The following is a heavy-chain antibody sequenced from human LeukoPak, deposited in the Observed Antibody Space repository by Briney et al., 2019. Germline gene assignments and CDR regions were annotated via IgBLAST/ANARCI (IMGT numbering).Heavy chain of an antibody. D-gene: IGHD3-16*02. J-gene: IGHJ4*02. CDR3: ARAAYDYVWGSYRPPMDY. CDR2: ISSSSSTI. Sequence: GGSLRLSCAASGFTFSSYRMNWVRQAPGKGLEWVSYISSSSSTIYYADSVKGRFTISRDNAKNSLYLQMNSLRAEDTAVYYCARAAYDYVWGSYRPPMDYWGQGTLVTVSS. V-gene: IGHV3-48*01. CDR1: GFTFSSYR.